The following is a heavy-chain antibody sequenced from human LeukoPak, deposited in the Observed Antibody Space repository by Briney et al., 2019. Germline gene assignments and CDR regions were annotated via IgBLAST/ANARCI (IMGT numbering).Heavy chain of an antibody. J-gene: IGHJ6*02. V-gene: IGHV4-4*02. CDR2: IYHSGST. CDR3: ARDLRPLYYYGSGSSPDYYYYGMDV. CDR1: GGSISSSNW. D-gene: IGHD3-10*01. Sequence: PSETLSLTCAVSGGSISSSNWWSWVRQPPGKGLERIGEIYHSGSTNYNPSLKSRVTISVDKSKNQFSLKLSSVTAADTAVYYCARDLRPLYYYGSGSSPDYYYYGMDVWGQGTTVTVSS.